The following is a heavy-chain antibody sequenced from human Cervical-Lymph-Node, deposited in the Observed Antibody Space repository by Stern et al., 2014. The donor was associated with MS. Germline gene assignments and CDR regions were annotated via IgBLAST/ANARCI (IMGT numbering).Heavy chain of an antibody. Sequence: MQLVESGGGLVKPGGSLRLSCAASGFTFNDYYMSWIRQAPGKGLEWVSYISSSGDSKYYADSMKGRFTISRDNAKNSLYLQMNSLRVEDTAVYYCVRFDWLSGVDPWGQGTLVTVSS. J-gene: IGHJ5*02. CDR3: VRFDWLSGVDP. V-gene: IGHV3-11*01. CDR1: GFTFNDYY. D-gene: IGHD3-9*01. CDR2: ISSSGDSK.